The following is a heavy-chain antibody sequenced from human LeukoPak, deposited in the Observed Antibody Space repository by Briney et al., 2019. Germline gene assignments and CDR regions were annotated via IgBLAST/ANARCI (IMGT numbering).Heavy chain of an antibody. D-gene: IGHD6-6*01. V-gene: IGHV4-39*01. CDR2: IYYSGST. CDR1: GGSISSSSYY. J-gene: IGHJ4*02. Sequence: SETLSLTCTVSGGSISSSSYYWGWIRQPPGKGLEWIGSIYYSGSTYYSPSLKSRVTISVDTSKNQFSLKLSSVTAADTAVYYCARHSSIAARNSLGIDYWGQGTLVTVSS. CDR3: ARHSSIAARNSLGIDY.